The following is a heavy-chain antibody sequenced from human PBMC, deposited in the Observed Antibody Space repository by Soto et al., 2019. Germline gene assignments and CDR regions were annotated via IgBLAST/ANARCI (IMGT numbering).Heavy chain of an antibody. Sequence: SVKVSCKASGGTFSSYAISWVRQAPGQGLEWMGGIIPIFGTANYAQKFQGRVTITADKPTSTAYMELSSLRSEDTAVYYCARAFHYDFWSGPSATYYGMDVWGQGTTVTVSS. CDR1: GGTFSSYA. CDR2: IIPIFGTA. J-gene: IGHJ6*02. D-gene: IGHD3-3*01. V-gene: IGHV1-69*06. CDR3: ARAFHYDFWSGPSATYYGMDV.